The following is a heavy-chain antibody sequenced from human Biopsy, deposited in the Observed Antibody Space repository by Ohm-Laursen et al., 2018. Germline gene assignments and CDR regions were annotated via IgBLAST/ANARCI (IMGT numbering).Heavy chain of an antibody. J-gene: IGHJ2*01. CDR2: ISHTGST. Sequence: TLSLTCAVYNVSFSSFYWSWIRQPPGKGLEWIGEISHTGSTNYNPSLQSRVSISVDTSRNQVSLTLSSVTAADTAVYYCASAGYNPDWNFDLWGRGTRVTVSS. CDR1: NVSFSSFY. D-gene: IGHD5-24*01. V-gene: IGHV4-34*01. CDR3: ASAGYNPDWNFDL.